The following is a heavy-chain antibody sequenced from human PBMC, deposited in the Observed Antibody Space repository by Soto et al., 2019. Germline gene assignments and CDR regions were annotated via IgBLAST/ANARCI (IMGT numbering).Heavy chain of an antibody. J-gene: IGHJ6*02. Sequence: ASVKVSCKASGFTFTSSAVQWVRQARGQRLEWIGWIVVGSGNTNYAQKFQERVTITRDMSTSTAYVELSSLRSEDTAVYYCAAQGLKYGMDVWGQGTTVTVSS. CDR2: IVVGSGNT. CDR3: AAQGLKYGMDV. V-gene: IGHV1-58*01. D-gene: IGHD3-16*01. CDR1: GFTFTSSA.